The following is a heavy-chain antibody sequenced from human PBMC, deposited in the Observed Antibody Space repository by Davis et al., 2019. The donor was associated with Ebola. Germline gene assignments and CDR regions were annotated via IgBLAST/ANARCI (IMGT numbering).Heavy chain of an antibody. CDR1: GGSFSGYY. J-gene: IGHJ4*02. CDR2: INHSGST. Sequence: SETLSLTCAVYGGSFSGYYWSWIRQPPGKGLEWIGEINHSGSTNYNPSLKSRVTLSVDTSKNQFSLKVSPVTAADTAIYYCAREEMTTIDYWGQGILVTVSS. D-gene: IGHD5-24*01. V-gene: IGHV4-34*01. CDR3: AREEMTTIDY.